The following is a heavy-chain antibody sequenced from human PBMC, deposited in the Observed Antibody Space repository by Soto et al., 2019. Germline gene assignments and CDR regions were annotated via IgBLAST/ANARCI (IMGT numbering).Heavy chain of an antibody. D-gene: IGHD1-26*01. V-gene: IGHV4-31*03. CDR1: GGSISSGGYY. Sequence: SETLSLTCTVSGGSISSGGYYWSWIRQHPGKGLEWIGYIYYSGSTYYNPSLKSRVTISVDTSKNQFSLKLTSVTAADTAVYNCARRYGGNFDYWGQGTLVTVSS. J-gene: IGHJ4*02. CDR3: ARRYGGNFDY. CDR2: IYYSGST.